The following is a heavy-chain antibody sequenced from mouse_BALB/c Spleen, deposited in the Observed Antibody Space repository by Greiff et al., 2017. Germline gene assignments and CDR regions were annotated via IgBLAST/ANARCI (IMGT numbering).Heavy chain of an antibody. CDR3: AIYDGYYVLAY. V-gene: IGHV5-6-5*01. CDR2: ISSGGST. Sequence: EVKLMESGGGLVKPGGSLKLSCAASGFTFSSYAMSWVRQTPEKRLEWVASISSGGSTYYPDSVKGRFTISRDNARNILYLQMSSLRSEDTAMYYCAIYDGYYVLAYWGQGTLVTVSA. CDR1: GFTFSSYA. J-gene: IGHJ3*01. D-gene: IGHD2-3*01.